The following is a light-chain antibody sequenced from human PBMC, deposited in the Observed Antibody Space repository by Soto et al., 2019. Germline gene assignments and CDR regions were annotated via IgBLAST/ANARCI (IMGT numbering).Light chain of an antibody. CDR2: EVS. Sequence: QSVLTQPASVSGSPGQSITISCTGTSSDVGGYKYVSWYKQNPGKAPKLMIYEVSNRPSGVSNRFSGSKSGNTASLTISGLQAEDEADYYCSSYTGSSTLVFGTGTKVTVL. CDR1: SSDVGGYKY. V-gene: IGLV2-14*01. CDR3: SSYTGSSTLV. J-gene: IGLJ1*01.